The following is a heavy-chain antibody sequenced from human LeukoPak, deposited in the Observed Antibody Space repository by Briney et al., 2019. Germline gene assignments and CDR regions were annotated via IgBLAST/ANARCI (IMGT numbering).Heavy chain of an antibody. V-gene: IGHV4-38-2*02. CDR1: GYSISSGYY. CDR2: IYHSGST. CDR3: ARTDTAMVIAFFDY. D-gene: IGHD5-18*01. J-gene: IGHJ4*02. Sequence: PSETLSLTCTVSGYSISSGYYWGWIRQPPGKGLEWIGSIYHSGSTYYNPSLKSRVTISVDTSKNQFSLKLSSVTAADTAVYYCARTDTAMVIAFFDYWGQGTLVTVSS.